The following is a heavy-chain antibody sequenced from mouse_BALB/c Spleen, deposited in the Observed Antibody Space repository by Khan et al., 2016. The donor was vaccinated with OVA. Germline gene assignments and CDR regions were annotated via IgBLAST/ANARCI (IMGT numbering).Heavy chain of an antibody. V-gene: IGHV4-1*02. CDR3: ARGLRRYYDAMDY. D-gene: IGHD2-2*01. CDR2: INPDSSTI. Sequence: EVKLLESGGGLVQPGGSLKLSCAASGFAFSRYWMSWVRQAPGKGLEWIGEINPDSSTINYTPSLKDKFIISRDNATNTPYLQMSKVRSEDTAHYYAARGLRRYYDAMDYWGQGTSVTVSS. CDR1: GFAFSRYW. J-gene: IGHJ4*01.